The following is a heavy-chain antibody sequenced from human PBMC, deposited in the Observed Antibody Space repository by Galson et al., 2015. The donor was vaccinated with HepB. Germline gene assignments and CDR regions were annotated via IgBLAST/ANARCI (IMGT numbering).Heavy chain of an antibody. D-gene: IGHD6-19*01. Sequence: SLRLSCAASGFTFSSYAMSWVRQAPGKGLEWVLAISGSGGSTYYADSVKGRFTISRDNSKNTLYLQMNSLRAEDTAVYYCARVLAVADAFDIWGQGTMVTVSS. V-gene: IGHV3-23*01. CDR2: ISGSGGST. CDR1: GFTFSSYA. CDR3: ARVLAVADAFDI. J-gene: IGHJ3*02.